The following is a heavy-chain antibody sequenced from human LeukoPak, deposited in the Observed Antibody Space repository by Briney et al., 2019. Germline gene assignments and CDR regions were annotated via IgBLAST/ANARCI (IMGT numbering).Heavy chain of an antibody. CDR3: AGSGSYSDY. CDR2: INPSGGST. V-gene: IGHV1-46*01. D-gene: IGHD1-26*01. Sequence: ASVKVSCEASGGTFSSYAISWVRQAPGQGLEWMGIINPSGGSTSYAQKFQGRVTMTRDTSTSTVYMELSSLRSEDTAVYYCAGSGSYSDYWGQGTLVTVSS. J-gene: IGHJ4*02. CDR1: GGTFSSYA.